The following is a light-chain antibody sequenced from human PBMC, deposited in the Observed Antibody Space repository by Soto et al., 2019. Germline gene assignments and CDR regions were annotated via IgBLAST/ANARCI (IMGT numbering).Light chain of an antibody. CDR3: SSYTSSSTPFL. CDR1: SSDVGGYNY. CDR2: DVS. J-gene: IGLJ1*01. Sequence: QSALTQPASVSGSPGQSITISCTGTSSDVGGYNYVSWYQQHPGKAPKLMIYDVSNRPSGVSNRFSVSKSGNTASLTISGLQAEDEADYYCSSYTSSSTPFLFGTGTKLTVL. V-gene: IGLV2-14*01.